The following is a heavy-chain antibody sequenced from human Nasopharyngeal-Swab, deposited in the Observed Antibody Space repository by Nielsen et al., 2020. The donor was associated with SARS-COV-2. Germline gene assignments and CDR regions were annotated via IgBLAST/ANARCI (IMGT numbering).Heavy chain of an antibody. CDR2: INPNSGGT. Sequence: ASVKVSCKASGYTFTGYYMHWVRQAPGQGLEWMGRINPNSGGTNYAQKFQGRVTMTRDTSISTAYMELSRLRSDDPAVYYCARDRRYSRSPLGYWGQGTLVTVSS. CDR1: GYTFTGYY. J-gene: IGHJ4*02. CDR3: ARDRRYSRSPLGY. V-gene: IGHV1-2*06. D-gene: IGHD6-13*01.